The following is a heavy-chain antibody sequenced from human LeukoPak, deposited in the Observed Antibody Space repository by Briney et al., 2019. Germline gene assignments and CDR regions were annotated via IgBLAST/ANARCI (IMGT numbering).Heavy chain of an antibody. D-gene: IGHD5-18*01. V-gene: IGHV3-66*01. J-gene: IGHJ6*02. Sequence: GGSLRLSCAASGFTVSSNYMSWVRQAPGKGLEWVSVIYSGGSTYYADSVKGRFTISRDNSKNTLYLQMNSLRAEDTAEYYCATTQRGYSYYYYGMDVWGQGTTVTVSS. CDR2: IYSGGST. CDR3: ATTQRGYSYYYYGMDV. CDR1: GFTVSSNY.